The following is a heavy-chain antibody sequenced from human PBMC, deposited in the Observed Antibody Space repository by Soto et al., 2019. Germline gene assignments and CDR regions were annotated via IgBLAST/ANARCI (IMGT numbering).Heavy chain of an antibody. CDR3: ARAKGIRWGRDTAMVRAFDI. V-gene: IGHV1-18*01. Sequence: ASVKVSCKASGYTFTSYGISWVRQAPGQGLEWMGWISAYNGNTNYAQKLQGRVTMTTDTSTSTAYMELRSLRSDDTAVYYCARAKGIRWGRDTAMVRAFDIWGQGTMVTVSS. CDR1: GYTFTSYG. CDR2: ISAYNGNT. D-gene: IGHD5-18*01. J-gene: IGHJ3*02.